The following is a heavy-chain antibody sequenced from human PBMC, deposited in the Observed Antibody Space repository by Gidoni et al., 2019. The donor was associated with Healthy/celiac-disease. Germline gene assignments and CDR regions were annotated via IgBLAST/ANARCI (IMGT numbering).Heavy chain of an antibody. V-gene: IGHV4-39*01. D-gene: IGHD6-19*01. CDR2: TT. J-gene: IGHJ6*04. CDR3: ARHRVRWLVDV. Sequence: TTYYNPSLKSRVTISVDTSKNQFSLKLSSVTAADTAVYYCARHRVRWLVDVWGKGTTVTVSS.